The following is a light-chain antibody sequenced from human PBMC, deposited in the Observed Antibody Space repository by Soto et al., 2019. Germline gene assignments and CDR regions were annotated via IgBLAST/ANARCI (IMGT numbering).Light chain of an antibody. CDR2: SGS. CDR1: QSLLHRSGYNY. Sequence: DIVMTQSPLSLPVTPGEPASISCRSSQSLLHRSGYNYLDWYLQKPGQSPQLLIYSGSNRASGVPDRLSGSESGTNFKLKISRVEAEDVGVYYCMQDLQIPWTFGQGTKV. J-gene: IGKJ1*01. V-gene: IGKV2-28*01. CDR3: MQDLQIPWT.